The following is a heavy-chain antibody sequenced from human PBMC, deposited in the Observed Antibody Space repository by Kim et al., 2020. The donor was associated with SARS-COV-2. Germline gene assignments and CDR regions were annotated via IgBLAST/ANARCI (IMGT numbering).Heavy chain of an antibody. D-gene: IGHD3-3*01. CDR3: AKDQGITIFGVVIIREIDY. Sequence: GRFTISRDTSKNTLYLQMNSLRAEDTAVYYCAKDQGITIFGVVIIREIDYWGQGTLVTVSS. V-gene: IGHV3-23*01. J-gene: IGHJ4*02.